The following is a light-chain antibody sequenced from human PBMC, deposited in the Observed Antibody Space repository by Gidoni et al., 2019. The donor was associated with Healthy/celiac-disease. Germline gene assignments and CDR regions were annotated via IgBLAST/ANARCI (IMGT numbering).Light chain of an antibody. CDR1: QSVSSY. V-gene: IGKV3-11*01. J-gene: IGKJ3*01. Sequence: EIVLTKSPATLSFSPGERATLSGRARQSVSSYLAWYQQKPGQAPRLLIYDASNRATGIPARFSGSGSGTDFTLTISSLEPEDFAVYYCQQRSNWPPTFGPGTKVDIK. CDR3: QQRSNWPPT. CDR2: DAS.